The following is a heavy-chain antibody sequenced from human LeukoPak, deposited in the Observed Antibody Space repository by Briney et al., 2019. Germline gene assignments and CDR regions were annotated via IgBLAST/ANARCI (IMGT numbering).Heavy chain of an antibody. V-gene: IGHV4-59*01. CDR1: GESFSTYY. J-gene: IGHJ6*02. D-gene: IGHD2-21*02. CDR3: ARVRDSYYYYYGMDV. Sequence: SETLSLTCAVYGESFSTYYWGWIRQPPGKGLEWIGYIYYSGSTNYNPSLKSRVTISVDTSKNQFSLKLSSVTAADTAVYYCARVRDSYYYYYGMDVWGQGTTVTVSS. CDR2: IYYSGST.